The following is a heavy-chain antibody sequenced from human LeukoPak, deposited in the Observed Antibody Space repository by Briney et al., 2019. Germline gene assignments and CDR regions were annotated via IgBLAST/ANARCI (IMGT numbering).Heavy chain of an antibody. Sequence: SETLSLTCTVSGGSISSGDYYWSWIRQPPGKGLEWIGSIFYSGSTYYNPSLKSRVSISLDTSKTQFSLRLSSVTAADTAVYFCAREEGYYGSGRGWFDPWGQGTLVTVS. V-gene: IGHV4-30-4*01. CDR2: IFYSGST. CDR3: AREEGYYGSGRGWFDP. J-gene: IGHJ5*02. D-gene: IGHD3-10*01. CDR1: GGSISSGDYY.